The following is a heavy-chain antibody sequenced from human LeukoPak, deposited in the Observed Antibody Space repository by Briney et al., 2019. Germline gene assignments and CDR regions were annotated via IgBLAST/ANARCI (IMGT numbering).Heavy chain of an antibody. D-gene: IGHD1-1*01. J-gene: IGHJ4*02. V-gene: IGHV3-7*01. Sequence: GGSLRLSCAGSGFTDSGLTFSSDWMSWVRQPPGKGLEWVANINQDTIKKYYLDSVKGRFTISRDHAKNSLYLQMNSLRAEDTAVYFCASSPNWNEAEYYFEHWGQGTLVTVSS. CDR1: GFTDSGLTFSSDW. CDR2: INQDTIKK. CDR3: ASSPNWNEAEYYFEH.